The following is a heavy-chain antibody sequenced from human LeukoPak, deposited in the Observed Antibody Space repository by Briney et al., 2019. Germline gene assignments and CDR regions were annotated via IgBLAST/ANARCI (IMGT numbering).Heavy chain of an antibody. V-gene: IGHV3-53*01. D-gene: IGHD3-22*01. CDR3: ARHPYYYDSSGYYYFDY. CDR1: GFTVSSNY. Sequence: GGSLRLSCAASGFTVSSNYMSWVRQAPGKGLEWVSVIYSGGSTYYADSVKGRFTISRDNSKNTLYLQMNSLRAEDTAVYYCARHPYYYDSSGYYYFDYWGQGTLVTVSS. CDR2: IYSGGST. J-gene: IGHJ4*02.